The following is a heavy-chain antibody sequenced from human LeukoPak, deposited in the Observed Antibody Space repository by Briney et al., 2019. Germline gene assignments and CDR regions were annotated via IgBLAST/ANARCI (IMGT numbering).Heavy chain of an antibody. D-gene: IGHD2-2*01. CDR1: GFTFSSYA. CDR3: AKEGGDRVVPAALFDY. Sequence: GGSLRLSCAASGFTFSSYAMSWVRQAPGKGLEWVSAISGSGGSTYYADSVKGRFTISRDNSKNTLYRQMNSLRAEDTAVYYCAKEGGDRVVPAALFDYWGQGTLVTVSS. J-gene: IGHJ4*02. CDR2: ISGSGGST. V-gene: IGHV3-23*01.